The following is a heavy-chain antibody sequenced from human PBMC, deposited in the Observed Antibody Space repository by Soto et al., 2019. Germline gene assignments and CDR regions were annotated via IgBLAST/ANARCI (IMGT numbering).Heavy chain of an antibody. Sequence: SSETLSLTCTVSGGSISSYYWSWIRQPAGKGLEWIGRIYTSGSTNYNPSLKSRVTMSVDTSKNQFSLKLSSVTAADTAVYYCARDPDYYDSSGPVDYWGQGTLVTVSS. D-gene: IGHD3-22*01. CDR3: ARDPDYYDSSGPVDY. V-gene: IGHV4-4*07. CDR2: IYTSGST. CDR1: GGSISSYY. J-gene: IGHJ4*02.